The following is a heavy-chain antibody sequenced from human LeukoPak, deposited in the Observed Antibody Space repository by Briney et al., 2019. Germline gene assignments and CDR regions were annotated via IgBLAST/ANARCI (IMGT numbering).Heavy chain of an antibody. CDR2: IHYTGTT. Sequence: KSSETLSLTCIVSGVSMNSLYWSWLRQTPGEGLEWSGDIHYTGTTKQYPSVKTRVTISIDMSKNQFSVQLISVTPEDTAVYYCARDLISGWLFDHWQQDPLVTVSS. CDR1: GVSMNSLY. D-gene: IGHD6-19*01. J-gene: IGHJ4*02. CDR3: ARDLISGWLFDH. V-gene: IGHV4-59*11.